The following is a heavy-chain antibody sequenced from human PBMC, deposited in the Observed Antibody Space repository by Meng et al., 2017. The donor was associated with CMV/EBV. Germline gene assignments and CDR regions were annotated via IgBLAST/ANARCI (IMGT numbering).Heavy chain of an antibody. CDR3: ARGPEVDYGDYVGLDY. CDR2: IYTSGST. Sequence: VHLQASGPRLVKPSTPLSLTCTVSGGSISSYYGSWIRQPAGKGLEWIGRIYTSGSTNYNPSLKSRVTMSVDTSKNQFSLKLSSVTAADTAVYYCARGPEVDYGDYVGLDYWGQGTLVTVSS. J-gene: IGHJ4*02. V-gene: IGHV4-4*07. CDR1: GGSISSYY. D-gene: IGHD4-17*01.